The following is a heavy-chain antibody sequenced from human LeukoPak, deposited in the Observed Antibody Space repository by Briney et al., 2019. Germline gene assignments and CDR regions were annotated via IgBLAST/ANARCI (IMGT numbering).Heavy chain of an antibody. J-gene: IGHJ4*02. CDR2: ISKDGSNE. Sequence: GGSLRLSCAASGFPFSSNWMHWVRQAPGKGLECVAVISKDGSNEHYADPGKGRFTISRDNSKNTLYLQMNSLRTEDTAVYYCVRDRGDGYNQIDYWGQGTLVTVSS. D-gene: IGHD5-24*01. CDR3: VRDRGDGYNQIDY. V-gene: IGHV3-30*03. CDR1: GFPFSSNW.